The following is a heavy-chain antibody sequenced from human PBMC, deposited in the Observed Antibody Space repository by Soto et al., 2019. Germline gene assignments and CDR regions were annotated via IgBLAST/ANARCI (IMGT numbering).Heavy chain of an antibody. CDR1: GFTSGT. Sequence: EVLLLESGGGLVQPGGSLRLSCAASGFTSGTTWVRQTPGRGLEWVSGISASSGKIFYAESVRGRFTISKDNSKNTLYLQMDSLRDDDTDIYFCTQWDGYADVWGQGTTVIVSS. CDR2: ISASSGKI. V-gene: IGHV3-23*01. CDR3: TQWDGYADV. D-gene: IGHD1-26*01. J-gene: IGHJ6*02.